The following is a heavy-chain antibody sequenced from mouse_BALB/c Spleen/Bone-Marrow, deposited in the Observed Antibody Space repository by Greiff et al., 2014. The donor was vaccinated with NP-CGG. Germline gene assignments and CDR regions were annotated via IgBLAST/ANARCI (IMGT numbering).Heavy chain of an antibody. J-gene: IGHJ4*01. V-gene: IGHV5-9-1*01. CDR3: ARPSYYGHDIDY. Sequence: EVKVVESGGDLVKPGGSLKLSCAASGFSFSSYSMSWFRRPLERSLVWVATISRGGSYTYYLDSVKGRFTVSRDNAKNTLFLQKSSLSSEDTAMYYGARPSYYGHDIDYWGQGTSVTVSS. CDR2: ISRGGSYT. D-gene: IGHD2-10*01. CDR1: GFSFSSYS.